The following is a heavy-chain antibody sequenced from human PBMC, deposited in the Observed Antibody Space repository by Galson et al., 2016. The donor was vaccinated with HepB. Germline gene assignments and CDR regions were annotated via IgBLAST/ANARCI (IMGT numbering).Heavy chain of an antibody. CDR3: AKDRTPFAFLWFGEFDY. Sequence: SLRLSCAASGFTFSSYAMHWVRQAPGKGLEWVAVISYDGSYESYAGAVKGRFTISRDNSKNTLYLQMNSLRAEDTAVYYCAKDRTPFAFLWFGEFDYWGQGTLVTASS. V-gene: IGHV3-30*04. CDR2: ISYDGSYE. J-gene: IGHJ4*02. D-gene: IGHD3-10*01. CDR1: GFTFSSYA.